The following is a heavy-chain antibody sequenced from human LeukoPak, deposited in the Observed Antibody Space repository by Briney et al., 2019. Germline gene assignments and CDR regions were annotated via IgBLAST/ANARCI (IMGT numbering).Heavy chain of an antibody. D-gene: IGHD3-22*01. CDR3: ARGTDSSGYSRKDNWFDP. CDR2: IWYDGSNK. Sequence: GGSLRLSCAASGFTFSSYGMHWVRQAPGKGLEWVAVIWYDGSNKYYADSVKGRFTISRDNSKNTLYLQKNSLRAEDTAVYYCARGTDSSGYSRKDNWFDPWGQGTLVTVSS. J-gene: IGHJ5*02. V-gene: IGHV3-33*01. CDR1: GFTFSSYG.